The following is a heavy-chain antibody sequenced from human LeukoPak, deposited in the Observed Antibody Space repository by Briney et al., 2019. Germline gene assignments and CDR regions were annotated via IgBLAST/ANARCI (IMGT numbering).Heavy chain of an antibody. CDR3: SRAAGYDFILEY. J-gene: IGHJ4*02. V-gene: IGHV3-49*03. D-gene: IGHD5-12*01. Sequence: GGSLILSCTASGFTFGDYGMSWFRQAPGKGLEWVGFIRSEAHDTTPQYGASVKGRFTISKDDSRRTAFLQMSSLKTEDTAVYYCSRAAGYDFILEYWGQGTLVTVSS. CDR2: IRSEAHDTTP. CDR1: GFTFGDYG.